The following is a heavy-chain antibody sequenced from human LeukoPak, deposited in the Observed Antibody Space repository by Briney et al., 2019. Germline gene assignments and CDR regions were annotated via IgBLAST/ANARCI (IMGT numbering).Heavy chain of an antibody. D-gene: IGHD3-16*01. J-gene: IGHJ4*02. CDR3: AREWGYFDY. CDR1: GFTFSNYW. CDR2: ITGSGSSI. V-gene: IGHV3-11*01. Sequence: GGSLRLSCAASGFTFSNYWMSWIRQAPGKGLEWVSYITGSGSSIYYADSVKGRFTISRDNAKNSLYLQMNSLRAEDTAVYYCAREWGYFDYWGQGTLVTVSS.